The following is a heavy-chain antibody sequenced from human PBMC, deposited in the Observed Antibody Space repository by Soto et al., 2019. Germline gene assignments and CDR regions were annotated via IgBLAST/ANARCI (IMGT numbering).Heavy chain of an antibody. CDR2: IIPIFGTA. D-gene: IGHD3-10*02. CDR1: GGTFSSYA. Sequence: ASVKVSCKASGGTFSSYAISWVRQAPGQGLEWMGGIIPIFGTANYAQKFQGRVTITADESTSTAYMELSSLRSEDTAVYYCTVWGVSLGSPPSDYYYYGMDVWGQGTTVTVSS. V-gene: IGHV1-69*13. J-gene: IGHJ6*02. CDR3: TVWGVSLGSPPSDYYYYGMDV.